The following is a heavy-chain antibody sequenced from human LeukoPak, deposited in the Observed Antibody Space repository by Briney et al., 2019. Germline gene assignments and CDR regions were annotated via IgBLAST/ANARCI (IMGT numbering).Heavy chain of an antibody. CDR3: ARDSGGTMVDY. CDR2: IYYSGST. CDR1: GGSISSYY. J-gene: IGHJ4*02. Sequence: SETLSLTCTVSGGSISSYYWSWIRQPPGKGREWIGYIYYSGSTNYNPSLKSRVTISVDTTKNQFSLKLSSVTAADTAVYYCARDSGGTMVDYWGQGTLVTVSS. V-gene: IGHV4-59*01. D-gene: IGHD4/OR15-4a*01.